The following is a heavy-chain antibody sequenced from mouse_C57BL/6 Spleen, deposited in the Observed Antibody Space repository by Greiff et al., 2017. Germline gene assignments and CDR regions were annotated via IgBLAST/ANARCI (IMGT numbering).Heavy chain of an antibody. J-gene: IGHJ1*03. D-gene: IGHD1-1*01. V-gene: IGHV5-17*01. CDR1: GFTFSDYG. Sequence: EVQLVEPGGGLVKPGGSLKLSCAASGFTFSDYGMHWVRQAPEKGLEWVAYISSGSSTIYYADTVKGRFTISRDNATNTLFLQMTSLRSEDTAMYYCARPADYGSSFRYWYFDVWGTGTTVTVSS. CDR2: ISSGSSTI. CDR3: ARPADYGSSFRYWYFDV.